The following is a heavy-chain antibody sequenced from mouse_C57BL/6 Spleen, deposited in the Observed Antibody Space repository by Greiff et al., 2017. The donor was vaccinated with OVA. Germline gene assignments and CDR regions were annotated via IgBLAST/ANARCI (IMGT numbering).Heavy chain of an antibody. CDR3: ARQGSSGYGAY. D-gene: IGHD3-2*02. Sequence: VQLQQSGAELVKPGASVKISCKASGYAFSSYWMNWVKQRPGKGLEWIGQIYPGDGDTNYNGKFTGKATLTADKSSSTAYMQRSSLTSEDSAVYFCARQGSSGYGAYWGQGTLVTVSA. J-gene: IGHJ3*01. CDR2: IYPGDGDT. V-gene: IGHV1-80*01. CDR1: GYAFSSYW.